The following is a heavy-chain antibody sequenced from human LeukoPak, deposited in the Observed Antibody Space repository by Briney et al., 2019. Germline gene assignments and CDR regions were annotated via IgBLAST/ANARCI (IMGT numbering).Heavy chain of an antibody. CDR3: ARDRPDYYDSSGYRFQH. CDR2: IYYSGST. D-gene: IGHD3-22*01. V-gene: IGHV4-59*12. J-gene: IGHJ1*01. CDR1: GGSISSYY. Sequence: PSETLSLTCTVSGGSISSYYWSWIRQPPGKGLEWIGYIYYSGSTNYNPSLKSRVTISVDTSKNQFSLKLSSVTAADTAVYYCARDRPDYYDSSGYRFQHWGQGTLVTVSS.